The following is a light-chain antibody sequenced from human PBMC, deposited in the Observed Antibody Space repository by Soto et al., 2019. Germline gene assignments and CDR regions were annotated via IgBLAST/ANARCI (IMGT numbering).Light chain of an antibody. CDR1: QSIDTY. CDR3: QQSYSTAIT. CDR2: GAF. J-gene: IGKJ4*01. Sequence: DIQLTQSPASLSASLGDRVTITCRASQSIDTYLNWFQQKPWKVPKLLIYGAFSLYTGVPSRFSGSGSGTDFTLSISSLQPEDFATYFCQQSYSTAITFGGGTKVEI. V-gene: IGKV1-39*01.